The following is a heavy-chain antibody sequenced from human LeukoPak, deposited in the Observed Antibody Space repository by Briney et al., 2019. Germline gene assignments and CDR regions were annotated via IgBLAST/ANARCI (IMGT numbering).Heavy chain of an antibody. J-gene: IGHJ4*02. D-gene: IGHD4-23*01. CDR3: ANPRVVSVY. CDR2: ITGSGGDT. V-gene: IGHV3-23*01. Sequence: PGGSLRLSCAASGFTFNNYATSWVRQAPGKGLEWVSAITGSGGDTYHADSVKGRFTISRDNSKNTLYLQMNSLRAEDTAVYYCANPRVVSVYWGQGTLVTVSS. CDR1: GFTFNNYA.